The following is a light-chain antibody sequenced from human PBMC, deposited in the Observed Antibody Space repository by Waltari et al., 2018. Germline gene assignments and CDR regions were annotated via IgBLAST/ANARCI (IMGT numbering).Light chain of an antibody. CDR1: DIGSKG. CDR2: YNS. J-gene: IGLJ2*01. CDR3: QVWDSYSDHMV. V-gene: IGLV3-21*04. Sequence: SYVLTQPPSLSVAPGRTATISCVGNDIGSKGVHWYQQKPGQAHVLVIYYNSDWPPGIPDRFSGSNSGNTATLTIIRVEAGDEADYFCQVWDSYSDHMVFGGGTQLTVL.